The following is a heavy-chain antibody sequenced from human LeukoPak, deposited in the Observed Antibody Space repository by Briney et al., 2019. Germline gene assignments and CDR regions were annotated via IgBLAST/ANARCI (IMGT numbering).Heavy chain of an antibody. J-gene: IGHJ4*02. Sequence: GGSLRLSCAASGFTFSTYAMRWVRQAPGKGLEWVSTISGSDGRAYYADSVKGRFTISRDNPKNTLYLQMNSLRAEDTAVYYCAKGESHPKYYFDYWGQGTLVTVSS. CDR2: ISGSDGRA. CDR3: AKGESHPKYYFDY. D-gene: IGHD3-10*01. V-gene: IGHV3-23*01. CDR1: GFTFSTYA.